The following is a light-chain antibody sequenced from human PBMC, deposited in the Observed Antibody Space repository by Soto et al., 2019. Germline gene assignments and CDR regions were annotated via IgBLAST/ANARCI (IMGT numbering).Light chain of an antibody. CDR3: SSYTGSNNLVI. V-gene: IGLV2-8*01. CDR2: EVS. Sequence: QSALTQPPSASGSPGQSVTIPCTGTSSDVGGYNYVSWYQQHPGKAPKVMIYEVSKRPSGVPDRFSGSKSGNTASLTVSGLQAEDEAYYYCSSYTGSNNLVIFGGGTKVTVL. J-gene: IGLJ2*01. CDR1: SSDVGGYNY.